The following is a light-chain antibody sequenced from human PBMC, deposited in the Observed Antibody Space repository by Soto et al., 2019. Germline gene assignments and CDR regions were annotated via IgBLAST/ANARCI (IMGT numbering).Light chain of an antibody. J-gene: IGKJ1*01. CDR3: QQDGSSPPWT. CDR1: QSVSSSF. Sequence: EIVLTQSPGTLSLSPGERATLSCRASQSVSSSFLAWYQQKPGQAPRLLIYGASSRATGIPDRFSGSGSGADFTLTIIRLEPEDFAVYYCQQDGSSPPWTFGKGTKVEIK. CDR2: GAS. V-gene: IGKV3-20*01.